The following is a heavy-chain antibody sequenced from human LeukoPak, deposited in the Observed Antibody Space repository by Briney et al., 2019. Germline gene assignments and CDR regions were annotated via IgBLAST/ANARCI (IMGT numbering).Heavy chain of an antibody. CDR2: IYSGGST. D-gene: IGHD3-22*01. J-gene: IGHJ3*02. V-gene: IGHV3-53*01. CDR3: ARAHDDSSGYLDAFDI. CDR1: GFTVSSNY. Sequence: GGSLRLSCAASGFTVSSNYMSWVRQAPGKGLEWVSVIYSGGSTYYADSVKGRFTISRDNSKNALYLQMNSLRAEDTAVYYCARAHDDSSGYLDAFDIWGQGTMVTVSS.